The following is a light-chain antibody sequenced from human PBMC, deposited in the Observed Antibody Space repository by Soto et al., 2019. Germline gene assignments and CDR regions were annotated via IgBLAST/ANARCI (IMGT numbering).Light chain of an antibody. CDR2: VAS. Sequence: DIQLTQSPSFLSASVGDRVTITCRASQGISSYLAWYQQKPGKAPKLRIYVASTLQSGVPSRFSGSGSGTEFTLTTRSLQLEDFATYYCKQLNSYRLTFGGGTKVDIK. CDR3: KQLNSYRLT. CDR1: QGISSY. V-gene: IGKV1-9*01. J-gene: IGKJ4*01.